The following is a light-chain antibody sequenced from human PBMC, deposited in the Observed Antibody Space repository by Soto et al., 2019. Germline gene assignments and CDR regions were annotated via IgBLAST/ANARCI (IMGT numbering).Light chain of an antibody. CDR3: QQYNSNSPWT. CDR1: QSIGNW. J-gene: IGKJ1*01. Sequence: DIQMTQSPSTLSASVDDRVTITCRASQSIGNWLAGYQQKPVKAPKLLIYKASTLESWVTSRFSGSGSGTELTDTISSVQTDDFATYHCQQYNSNSPWTFGQGTNEEIK. CDR2: KAS. V-gene: IGKV1-5*03.